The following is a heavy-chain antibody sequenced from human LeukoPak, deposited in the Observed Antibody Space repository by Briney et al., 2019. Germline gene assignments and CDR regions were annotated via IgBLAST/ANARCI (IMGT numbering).Heavy chain of an antibody. D-gene: IGHD3-16*02. CDR2: IWYDGNNK. CDR3: AKDRLPLGELSLFDY. J-gene: IGHJ4*02. CDR1: GFTISSYG. Sequence: GGSLRLSCAASGFTISSYGMHWVRQAPGKGLEWVAVIWYDGNNKYYAESVKGRFTISRDISKNTLYLQMNSLRAEDTAVYYCAKDRLPLGELSLFDYWGQGTLVTVSS. V-gene: IGHV3-33*06.